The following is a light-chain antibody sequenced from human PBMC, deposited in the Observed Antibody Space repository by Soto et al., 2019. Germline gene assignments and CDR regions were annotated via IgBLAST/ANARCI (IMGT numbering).Light chain of an antibody. CDR2: EVS. V-gene: IGLV2-8*01. CDR1: SSDVGGYNY. Sequence: QSALTQPPSASGSPGQSVTISCTGTSSDVGGYNYVSWYQQHPGKAPKLMIYEVSKRPSGVPDCFSGSKSGNTASLTVSGLQAEDEADYYCSSYAGSNIFFGTGTKLTVL. CDR3: SSYAGSNIF. J-gene: IGLJ1*01.